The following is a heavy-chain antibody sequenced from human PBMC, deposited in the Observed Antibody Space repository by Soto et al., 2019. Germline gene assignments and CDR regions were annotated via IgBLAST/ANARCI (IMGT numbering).Heavy chain of an antibody. CDR1: GFIFSSDC. Sequence: GGSLRLSCAASGFIFSSDCMHWVRQAPGKGLEWVGRIISKTDGGATHYTAPVKDRFIMSRDDSKNTLYLQMNSLKTEDTAFYYCAAGTGRTDFDYWGQGTLVTVSS. CDR2: IISKTDGGAT. J-gene: IGHJ4*02. D-gene: IGHD2-2*01. CDR3: AAGTGRTDFDY. V-gene: IGHV3-15*01.